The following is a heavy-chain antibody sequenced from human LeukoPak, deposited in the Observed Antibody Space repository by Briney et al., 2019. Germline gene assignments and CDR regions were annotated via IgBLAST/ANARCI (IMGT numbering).Heavy chain of an antibody. Sequence: ASVKVSCKASGYTFTSYDINWVRQATGQGLEWMGWMNPNSGNTGYAQKFQGRVTMTRNTSISTAYMELSSLRSEDTAVYYCARVGYCSSTSCSNDDYYGMDVWGQGTTVTVSS. V-gene: IGHV1-8*01. CDR3: ARVGYCSSTSCSNDDYYGMDV. CDR1: GYTFTSYD. J-gene: IGHJ6*02. CDR2: MNPNSGNT. D-gene: IGHD2-2*01.